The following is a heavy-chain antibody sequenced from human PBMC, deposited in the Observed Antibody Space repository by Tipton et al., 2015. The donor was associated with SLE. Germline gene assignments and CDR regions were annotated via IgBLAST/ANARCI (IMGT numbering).Heavy chain of an antibody. D-gene: IGHD2-15*01. CDR1: GFTVSSNY. V-gene: IGHV3-53*05. CDR3: AKSELGYCRGGSCALQGY. CDR2: IYSGGST. J-gene: IGHJ4*02. Sequence: SLRLSCAASGFTVSSNYMSWVRQAPGKGLEWVSVIYSGGSTYYADSVKGRFTISRDNSKNTLYLQMNSLRAEDTAVYYCAKSELGYCRGGSCALQGYWGQGTLVTVSS.